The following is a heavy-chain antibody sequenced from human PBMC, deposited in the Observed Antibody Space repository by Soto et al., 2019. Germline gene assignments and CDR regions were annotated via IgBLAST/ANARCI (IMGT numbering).Heavy chain of an antibody. CDR3: ARDFPPDCSGGSCYSQYSQQ. CDR2: IYSGGST. Sequence: PGESLKISCAASGFTVSSNYMSWVRQAPGKGLEWVSVIYSGGSTYYADSVKGRFTISRDNSKNTLYLQMNSLRAEDTAVYYCARDFPPDCSGGSCYSQYSQQWGQGTRVTVPS. J-gene: IGHJ1*01. CDR1: GFTVSSNY. D-gene: IGHD2-15*01. V-gene: IGHV3-66*01.